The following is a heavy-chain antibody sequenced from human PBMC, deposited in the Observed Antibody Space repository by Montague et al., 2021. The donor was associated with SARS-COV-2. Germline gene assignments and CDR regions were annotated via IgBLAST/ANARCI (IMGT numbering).Heavy chain of an antibody. CDR1: GFTFSSFA. CDR2: ISYDGNDK. J-gene: IGHJ4*02. V-gene: IGHV3-30*04. Sequence: SLRLSCAASGFTFSSFAMHWVRQAPGKGLEWVALISYDGNDKYYADSVKGRFTISRDNSKNTPYLQMNSLGAEDTAVYYCASEVAGCHGDCNDYWGQGTLVTVSS. CDR3: ASEVAGCHGDCNDY. D-gene: IGHD2-21*02.